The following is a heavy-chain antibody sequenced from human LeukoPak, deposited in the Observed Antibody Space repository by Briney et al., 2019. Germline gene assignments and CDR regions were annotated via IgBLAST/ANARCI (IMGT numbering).Heavy chain of an antibody. J-gene: IGHJ4*02. CDR2: ISYDGSNK. V-gene: IGHV3-30-3*01. Sequence: PGGSLRLSCAASGFTFSSYAMHWVRQAPGKGLEWVAVISYDGSNKYYADSVKGRFTISRDNSKNTLYLQMNSLRAEDTAVYYCAKGAGGVYDFWSGLHYWGQGTLVTVSS. CDR3: AKGAGGVYDFWSGLHY. CDR1: GFTFSSYA. D-gene: IGHD3-3*01.